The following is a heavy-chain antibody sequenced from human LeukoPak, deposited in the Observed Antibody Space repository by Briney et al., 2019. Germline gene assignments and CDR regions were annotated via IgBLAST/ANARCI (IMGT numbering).Heavy chain of an antibody. CDR1: GFTFTSYA. CDR2: ISYDGSNK. Sequence: GGSLRLSCAASGFTFTSYAMHWVRQAPGKGLEWVAVISYDGSNKYYADSVKGRFAISRDNSKNTLYLQMNSLRAEDTAVYYCAREEGRTIFGVSRGGYCFDYWGQGTLVTVSS. CDR3: AREEGRTIFGVSRGGYCFDY. J-gene: IGHJ4*02. D-gene: IGHD3-3*01. V-gene: IGHV3-30*09.